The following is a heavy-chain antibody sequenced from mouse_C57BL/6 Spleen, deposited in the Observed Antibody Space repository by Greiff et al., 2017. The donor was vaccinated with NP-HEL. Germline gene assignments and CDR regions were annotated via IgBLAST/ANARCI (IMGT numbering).Heavy chain of an antibody. CDR2: IYPGDGDT. J-gene: IGHJ1*03. CDR1: GYAFSSSW. Sequence: QVQLQQSGPELVKPGASVKISCKASGYAFSSSWMNWVKQRPGKGLEWIGRIYPGDGDTNYNGKFKGKATLTADKSSSTAYMQLSSLTSEDSAVYFCARFPHYYGSSYRYFDVWGTGTTVTVSS. D-gene: IGHD1-1*01. CDR3: ARFPHYYGSSYRYFDV. V-gene: IGHV1-82*01.